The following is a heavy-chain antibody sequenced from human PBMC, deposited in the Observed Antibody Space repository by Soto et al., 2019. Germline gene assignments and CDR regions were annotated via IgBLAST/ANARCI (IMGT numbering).Heavy chain of an antibody. J-gene: IGHJ3*02. Sequence: EVQLEESGGGSVQLGESLRVSCVASGFTFRNQWMHWVRQVPGEGLVWVCRINGDGTRATYPDFVKGRLTISRDNAQNLLFLQLNSLRVVDTGVYLCARVGAAGRGDAIDIWGPGTTVAVSS. V-gene: IGHV3-74*01. CDR2: INGDGTRA. D-gene: IGHD3-10*01. CDR3: ARVGAAGRGDAIDI. CDR1: GFTFRNQW.